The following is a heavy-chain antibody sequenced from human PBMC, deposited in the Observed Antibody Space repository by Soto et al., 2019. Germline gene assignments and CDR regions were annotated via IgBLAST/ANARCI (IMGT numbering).Heavy chain of an antibody. Sequence: QVQLVQSGAEVKKPGASVKLSCRTSGYTFTHYYIPWVRQAPGQGLEWLAIINPASGSTNYAQDFLGRATMTREPCRTTVYMELSGRKSEDTAICYWARDFAAGDHWGQGTLVTVSS. D-gene: IGHD6-25*01. CDR2: INPASGST. J-gene: IGHJ4*02. CDR1: GYTFTHYY. CDR3: ARDFAAGDH. V-gene: IGHV1-46*01.